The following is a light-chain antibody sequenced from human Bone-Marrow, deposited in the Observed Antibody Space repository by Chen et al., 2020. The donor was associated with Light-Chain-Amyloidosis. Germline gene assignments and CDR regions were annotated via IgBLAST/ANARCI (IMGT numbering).Light chain of an antibody. CDR3: QVWDRSSDSPV. CDR1: NIGSTS. J-gene: IGLJ3*02. V-gene: IGLV3-21*02. CDR2: DDS. Sequence: SYVLTQPSSVSVAPGQTATIACGGNNIGSTSVHWYQQTPGQAPLLVVYDDSDRPSGIPERLSGYDTGNTANLTISRVEAGDEADYYCQVWDRSSDSPVFGGGTKLTVL.